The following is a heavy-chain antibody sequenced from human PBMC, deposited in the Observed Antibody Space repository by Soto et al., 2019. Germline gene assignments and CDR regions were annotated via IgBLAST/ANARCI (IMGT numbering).Heavy chain of an antibody. D-gene: IGHD2-15*01. CDR1: VFTVIFYE. V-gene: IGHV3-48*03. J-gene: IGHJ3*02. Sequence: GSLRLACAASVFTVIFYEMIWVRQAPGKGLEWVSYISSSGDTKYYADSVKGRFTISRDNAKNSVYLQMNSLGAEDTAVYYCARAGWSLDAFDIWGQGTMVTVSS. CDR2: ISSSGDTK. CDR3: ARAGWSLDAFDI.